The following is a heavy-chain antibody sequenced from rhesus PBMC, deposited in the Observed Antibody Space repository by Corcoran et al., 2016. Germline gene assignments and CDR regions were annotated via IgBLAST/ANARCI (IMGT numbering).Heavy chain of an antibody. CDR3: AKEARWGTAGRQN. D-gene: IGHD1-1*01. CDR1: GDSFRNYW. CDR2: INGNSGNT. V-gene: IGHV4-80*01. Sequence: QVQLQESGPGLVKPSETLSVTCGVSGDSFRNYWWSWIRQPPGKGLEWIGEINGNSGNTNYHPSLKSRVTIFRDASKSQFSLKLSSVTAADTAVYYCAKEARWGTAGRQNWGQGVLVTVSS. J-gene: IGHJ4*01.